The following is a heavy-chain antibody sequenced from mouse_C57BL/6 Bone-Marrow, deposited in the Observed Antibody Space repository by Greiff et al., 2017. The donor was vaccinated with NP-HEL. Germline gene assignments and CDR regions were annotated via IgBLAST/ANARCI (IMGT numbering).Heavy chain of an antibody. J-gene: IGHJ3*01. Sequence: QVQLQQSGAELARPGASVKMSCKASGYTFTSYTMHWVKQRPGQGLEWIGYINPSSGYTKYNQKFKDKATLTADKSSSTAYMQLSSLTSEDSAVXYCARSGDAWFAYWGQGTLVTVSA. D-gene: IGHD3-3*01. CDR1: GYTFTSYT. V-gene: IGHV1-4*01. CDR2: INPSSGYT. CDR3: ARSGDAWFAY.